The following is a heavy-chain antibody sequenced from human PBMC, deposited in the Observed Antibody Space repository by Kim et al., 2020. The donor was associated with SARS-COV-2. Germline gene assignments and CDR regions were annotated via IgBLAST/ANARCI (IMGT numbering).Heavy chain of an antibody. CDR1: GYTLIELS. CDR3: AVSTAVAGTPGQYYYYYGMDV. J-gene: IGHJ6*02. CDR2: FDPEDGET. V-gene: IGHV1-24*01. Sequence: ASVKVSCKVSGYTLIELSMHWVRQAPGKGLEWMGGFDPEDGETIYAQKFQGRVTMIEDTSTDTAYMELSSLRSEDTAVYYCAVSTAVAGTPGQYYYYYGMDVWGQGTTVTVSS. D-gene: IGHD6-19*01.